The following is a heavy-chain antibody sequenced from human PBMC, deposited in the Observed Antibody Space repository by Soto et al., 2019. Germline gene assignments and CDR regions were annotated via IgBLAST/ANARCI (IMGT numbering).Heavy chain of an antibody. CDR1: GYTFTSYA. CDR2: INAGNGNT. V-gene: IGHV1-3*01. J-gene: IGHJ6*02. CDR3: ATSLRYCSGGSCYPQGYYYYGMDV. D-gene: IGHD2-15*01. Sequence: ASVKVSCKASGYTFTSYAMHWGRQAPGQRLEWMGWINAGNGNTKYSQKFQGRVTITRDTSASTAYMELSSLRSEDTAVYYCATSLRYCSGGSCYPQGYYYYGMDVWGQGTTVTVPS.